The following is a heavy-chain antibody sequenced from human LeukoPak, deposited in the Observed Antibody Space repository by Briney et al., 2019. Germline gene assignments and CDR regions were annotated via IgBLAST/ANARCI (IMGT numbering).Heavy chain of an antibody. Sequence: GGSLRLCCAASGFTFSSAAMHWVRQAPGKGLEYVSAISSNGGTTHYGNSVKGRFTISRDNSKNTLYLQMGSLRAEDMAVYFCARSSGYGYYFDYWGQGTLVTVSS. CDR1: GFTFSSAA. CDR3: ARSSGYGYYFDY. CDR2: ISSNGGTT. D-gene: IGHD3-22*01. J-gene: IGHJ4*02. V-gene: IGHV3-64*01.